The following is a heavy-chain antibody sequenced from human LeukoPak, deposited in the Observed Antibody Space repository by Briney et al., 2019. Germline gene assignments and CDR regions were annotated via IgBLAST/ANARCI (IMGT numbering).Heavy chain of an antibody. Sequence: SETLSLTCTVSGDSISSSNCYWGWIRQPPGKGLEWIGSIYFSGGTYYNASLKSRVTISVDTSKNQFSLKLSSVTAADTAVYYCAKHLDGGKKTFDIWGHGTMVTVSS. D-gene: IGHD3-16*01. CDR3: AKHLDGGKKTFDI. CDR2: IYFSGGT. J-gene: IGHJ3*02. V-gene: IGHV4-39*01. CDR1: GDSISSSNCY.